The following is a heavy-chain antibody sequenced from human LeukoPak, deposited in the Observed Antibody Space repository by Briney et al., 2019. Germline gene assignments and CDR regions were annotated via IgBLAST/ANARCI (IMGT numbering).Heavy chain of an antibody. CDR1: GYTFTSYD. V-gene: IGHV1-8*03. Sequence: ASVEVSCKASGYTFTSYDINWVRQATGQGLEWMGWMNPNSGNTGYAQKFQGRVTITRNTSISTAYMELSSLRSEDTAVYYCARGLPTVVTPAGFDYWGQGTLVTVSS. CDR2: MNPNSGNT. J-gene: IGHJ4*02. CDR3: ARGLPTVVTPAGFDY. D-gene: IGHD4-23*01.